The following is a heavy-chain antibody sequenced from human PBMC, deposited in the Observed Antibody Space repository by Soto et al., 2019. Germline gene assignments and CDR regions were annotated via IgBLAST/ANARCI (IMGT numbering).Heavy chain of an antibody. D-gene: IGHD2-15*01. CDR3: AKVVVVAATAHYGMDV. V-gene: IGHV3-30*18. J-gene: IGHJ6*02. CDR1: GFTFSSYG. CDR2: ISYDGSNK. Sequence: GGSLRLSCAASGFTFSSYGMHWVRQAPGKGLEWVAVISYDGSNKYYADSVKGRFTISRDNSKNTLYLQMNSLRAEDTAVYYCAKVVVVAATAHYGMDVWGQGTLVTVSS.